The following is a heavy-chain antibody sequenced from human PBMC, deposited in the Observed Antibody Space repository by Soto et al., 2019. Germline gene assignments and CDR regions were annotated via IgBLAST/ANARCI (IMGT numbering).Heavy chain of an antibody. CDR2: ISYDGSNK. CDR1: GFTFSSYA. V-gene: IGHV3-30-3*01. Sequence: QVQLVESGGGVVQPGRSLRLSCAASGFTFSSYAMHWVRQAPGKGLEWVAVISYDGSNKYYADSVKGRFTISRDNSKNTLYLQMNSLRAEDTAVYYCAIDPTYYDILTGYFFDYWGQGTLVTVSS. D-gene: IGHD3-9*01. J-gene: IGHJ4*02. CDR3: AIDPTYYDILTGYFFDY.